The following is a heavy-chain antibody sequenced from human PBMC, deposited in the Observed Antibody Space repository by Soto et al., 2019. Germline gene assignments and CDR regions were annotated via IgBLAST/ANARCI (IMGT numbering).Heavy chain of an antibody. CDR1: GYIVSSYY. Sequence: GGSLRLSCAGSGYIVSSYYMSWVRQAPGKGLEWISVIYSGGSTYYADSVKGRFTISRDNSENTLYLQLNSLRAEDTAVYYCAKSGGNGWFADAFDVWGQGTMVTVSS. D-gene: IGHD6-19*01. CDR2: IYSGGST. V-gene: IGHV3-53*01. J-gene: IGHJ3*01. CDR3: AKSGGNGWFADAFDV.